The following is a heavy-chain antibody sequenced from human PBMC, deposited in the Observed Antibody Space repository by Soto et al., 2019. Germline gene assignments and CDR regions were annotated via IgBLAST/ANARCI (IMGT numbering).Heavy chain of an antibody. D-gene: IGHD3-10*01. CDR1: GFTFTPYV. V-gene: IGHV3-48*01. CDR3: ARGIRVVRGVMVSYYYGMDV. J-gene: IGHJ6*02. CDR2: ISGTSSSI. Sequence: PGGSLRLSCTASGFTFTPYVMNWVRQAPGKGLEWVASISGTSSSIYYADSVKGRFTISRDNAMNSLSLHMTSLRREDTAVYYCARGIRVVRGVMVSYYYGMDVWGQGTTVTVSS.